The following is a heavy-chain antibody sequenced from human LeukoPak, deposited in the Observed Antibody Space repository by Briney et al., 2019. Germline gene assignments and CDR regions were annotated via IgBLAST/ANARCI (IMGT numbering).Heavy chain of an antibody. Sequence: SGPTLVKPTQTLMLTCTFSGFSLTTSGVGVGWIRQPPGKAPEWLARIHWDSDKRYRPSLRNRLNINKDTSKDQVVLTMTNVDPVDTATYYCAHSAGYSSDYYDYWGQGILVTVSS. D-gene: IGHD6-25*01. J-gene: IGHJ4*02. V-gene: IGHV2-5*02. CDR3: AHSAGYSSDYYDY. CDR2: IHWDSDK. CDR1: GFSLTTSGVG.